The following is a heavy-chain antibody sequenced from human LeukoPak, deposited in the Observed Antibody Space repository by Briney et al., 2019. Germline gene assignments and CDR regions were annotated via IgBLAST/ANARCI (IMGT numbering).Heavy chain of an antibody. CDR2: IYYSGST. CDR1: GGSISSYY. J-gene: IGHJ5*02. CDR3: ARGSYRQLVDSNWFDP. Sequence: SETLSLTCTVSGGSISSYYWSWIRQPPGKGLEWIGYIYYSGSTYYNPSLKSRVTISVDTSKNQFSLKLSSVTAADTAVYYCARGSYRQLVDSNWFDPWGQGTLVTVSS. D-gene: IGHD6-13*01. V-gene: IGHV4-59*08.